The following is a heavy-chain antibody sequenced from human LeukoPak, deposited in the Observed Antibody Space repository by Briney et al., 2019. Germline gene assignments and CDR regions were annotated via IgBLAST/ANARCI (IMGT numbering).Heavy chain of an antibody. V-gene: IGHV3-15*01. Sequence: PGGSLRLSCAASGFTFSNAWMNWVRQAPGKGLEWVGRIKSKIDGGTTDYAAPVKGRFSISRDDSKNKLYLQMNSLKIDDTAAYYCSTVGSTMISDAFDIWGQGTMVTVSS. CDR2: IKSKIDGGTT. J-gene: IGHJ3*02. CDR1: GFTFSNAW. D-gene: IGHD3-22*01. CDR3: STVGSTMISDAFDI.